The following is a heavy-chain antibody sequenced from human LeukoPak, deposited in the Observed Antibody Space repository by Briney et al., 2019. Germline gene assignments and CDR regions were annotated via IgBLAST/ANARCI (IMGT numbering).Heavy chain of an antibody. Sequence: SETLSLTCTAPGGSISSSSYYWGWIRQPPGKGLEWIGSIYYSGSTYYNPSLKSRVTISVDTSKNQFSLKLSSVTAADTAVYYCARAIVGADLDYFDYWGQGTLVTVSS. CDR1: GGSISSSSYY. J-gene: IGHJ4*02. CDR3: ARAIVGADLDYFDY. V-gene: IGHV4-39*07. CDR2: IYYSGST. D-gene: IGHD1-26*01.